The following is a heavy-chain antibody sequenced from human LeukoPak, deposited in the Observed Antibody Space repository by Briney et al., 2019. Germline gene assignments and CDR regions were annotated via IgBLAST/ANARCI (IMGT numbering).Heavy chain of an antibody. V-gene: IGHV4-38-2*02. CDR1: GYSISSGYY. J-gene: IGHJ5*02. D-gene: IGHD5-18*01. Sequence: SETLSLTCTVSGYSISSGYYWGWIRQPPGKGLEWIGSIYHSGSTYYNPSLKSRVTISVDTSKNQFSLKLSSVTAADTAVYYCARVPLLYSRRGDNWFDPWGQGTLVTVSS. CDR3: ARVPLLYSRRGDNWFDP. CDR2: IYHSGST.